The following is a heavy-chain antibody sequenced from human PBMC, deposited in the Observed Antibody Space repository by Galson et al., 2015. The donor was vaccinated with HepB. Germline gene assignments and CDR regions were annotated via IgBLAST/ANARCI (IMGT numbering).Heavy chain of an antibody. J-gene: IGHJ4*02. CDR2: VSGSGGST. V-gene: IGHV3-23*01. CDR3: AKEVGIAVAGLLVY. Sequence: SLRLSCAASGFTFSSYAMSWVRQAPGKGLEWVSAVSGSGGSTYYADSVKGRFTISRDNSKNTLYLQMNSLRAEDTAVYYCAKEVGIAVAGLLVYWGQGTLVTVSS. D-gene: IGHD6-19*01. CDR1: GFTFSSYA.